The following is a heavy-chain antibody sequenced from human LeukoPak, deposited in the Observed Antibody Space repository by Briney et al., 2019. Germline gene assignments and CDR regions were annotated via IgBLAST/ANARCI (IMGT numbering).Heavy chain of an antibody. CDR2: ISGSGSST. V-gene: IGHV3-23*01. CDR3: AKGFNYYGSGSIDY. CDR1: GFTFSTYA. J-gene: IGHJ4*02. Sequence: GGSLRLSCAASGFTFSTYAMTWVRQAPGKGLEWVSAISGSGSSTYYADSVKGRFTISRDNSKNTLYLQMNSLKAEDTAVYYCAKGFNYYGSGSIDYWGQGTLVTVSS. D-gene: IGHD3-10*01.